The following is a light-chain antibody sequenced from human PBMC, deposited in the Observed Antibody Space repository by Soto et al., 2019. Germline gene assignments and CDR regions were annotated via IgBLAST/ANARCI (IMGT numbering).Light chain of an antibody. CDR3: QEYNDWRPIT. J-gene: IGKJ4*01. Sequence: PGERATLSCRASQSVSSSYLAWYQQKPGQAPRLLIYGASTRATGIPVRFSGSGSGAEFTLTITSLQFEDFAVYYCQEYNDWRPITFGGGTKVDIK. CDR1: QSVSSSY. CDR2: GAS. V-gene: IGKV3-15*01.